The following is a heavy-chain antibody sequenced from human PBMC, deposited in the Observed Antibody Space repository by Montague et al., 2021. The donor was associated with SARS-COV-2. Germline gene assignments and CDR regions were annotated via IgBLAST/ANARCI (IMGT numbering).Heavy chain of an antibody. CDR1: GFSISSGYY. CDR3: ARSGVGIFDFSYFDS. D-gene: IGHD3-3*01. J-gene: IGHJ4*02. Sequence: SETLSLTCSVSGFSISSGYYWGWIRQTPGKGPEWIGSRYQNGATYYSPSLKRPVTILLDTSKNPFSLSLTSVTAADTAVYYCARSGVGIFDFSYFDSWGQGSLVIVSS. CDR2: RYQNGAT. V-gene: IGHV4-38-2*02.